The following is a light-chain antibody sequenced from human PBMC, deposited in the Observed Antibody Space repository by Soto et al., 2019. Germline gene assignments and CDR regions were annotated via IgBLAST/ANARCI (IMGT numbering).Light chain of an antibody. CDR3: QQFNSYPPA. J-gene: IGKJ2*01. CDR2: AAS. CDR1: QGISSD. V-gene: IGKV1-9*01. Sequence: DIQLTQSPSFLSASVGDRVTITCRASQGISSDLAWHQQKPGKAPKFLIYAASTLQSGVPSRFSGNGSGTEFTLTISSLQPEDFATYNCQQFNSYPPAFGQGTKLEIK.